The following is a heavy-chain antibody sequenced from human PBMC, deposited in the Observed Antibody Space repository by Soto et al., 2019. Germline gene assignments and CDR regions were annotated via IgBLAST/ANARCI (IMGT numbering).Heavy chain of an antibody. CDR1: GGSMSSDDYY. J-gene: IGHJ5*02. CDR2: IYHSGST. Sequence: QGQLQESGPGLVKRSQTLSLTCTVSGGSMSSDDYYWSWIRQPPGKGLEWIGYIYHSGSTDYNPSLKSRVTISVDTSKTQFSLRLSSVTAADTAVYYCVIEWAVGATKADPWGQGTLVTVSS. CDR3: VIEWAVGATKADP. D-gene: IGHD1-26*01. V-gene: IGHV4-30-4*01.